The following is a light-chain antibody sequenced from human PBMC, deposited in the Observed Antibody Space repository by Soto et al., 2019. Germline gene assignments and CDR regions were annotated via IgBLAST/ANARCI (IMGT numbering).Light chain of an antibody. CDR3: AAYTSSSTSVI. J-gene: IGLJ2*01. CDR1: SSDVGGYKY. Sequence: QSALTQPASVSGSPGQSITISCTGTSSDVGGYKYVSWYQQHPDKAPKLIIFDVSNRPSGISSRFSGSKSGTTASLTISGLQAEDEADYYCAAYTSSSTSVIFGRGTKLTVL. CDR2: DVS. V-gene: IGLV2-14*03.